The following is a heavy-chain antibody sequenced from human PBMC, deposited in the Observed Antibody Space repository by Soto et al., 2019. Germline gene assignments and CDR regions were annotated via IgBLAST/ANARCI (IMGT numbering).Heavy chain of an antibody. CDR2: IYYSGST. D-gene: IGHD2-21*02. Sequence: PSETLSLTCSVSGGSISISSYFWCWIRHPPGKGLEWIGSIYYSGSTYYNPSLKSRVTVSVDTSKNQFSLKLSSVTAADTAVYYCARHPSDFWFDPWGQGTLVTVSS. CDR1: GGSISISSYF. J-gene: IGHJ5*02. V-gene: IGHV4-39*01. CDR3: ARHPSDFWFDP.